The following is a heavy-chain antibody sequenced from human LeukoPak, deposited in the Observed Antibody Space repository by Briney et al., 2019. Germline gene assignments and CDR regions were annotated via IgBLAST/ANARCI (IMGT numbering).Heavy chain of an antibody. J-gene: IGHJ4*02. Sequence: ASVKVSCKASGYTFTTYNINWVRQAPGQGLEWMGWISAYNGNTNYAQKLQGRVTMTTDTSTSTAYMELRSLRSDDTAVYYCARDQLGLVVNDYWGQGTLVTVSS. V-gene: IGHV1-18*01. CDR3: ARDQLGLVVNDY. CDR1: GYTFTTYN. D-gene: IGHD3-22*01. CDR2: ISAYNGNT.